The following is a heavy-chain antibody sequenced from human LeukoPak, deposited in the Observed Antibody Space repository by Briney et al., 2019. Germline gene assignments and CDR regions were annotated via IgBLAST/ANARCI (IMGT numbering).Heavy chain of an antibody. D-gene: IGHD1-26*01. Sequence: GGSLRLSCAASGFTFSSYWMSWVRQAPGKGLELVANIKQDGSEKYYVDSVKGRFTISRDNAKNSLYLQMNSLRAEDTAVYYCARDKIVGATHFDYWGQGTLVTVSS. V-gene: IGHV3-7*01. CDR1: GFTFSSYW. J-gene: IGHJ4*02. CDR3: ARDKIVGATHFDY. CDR2: IKQDGSEK.